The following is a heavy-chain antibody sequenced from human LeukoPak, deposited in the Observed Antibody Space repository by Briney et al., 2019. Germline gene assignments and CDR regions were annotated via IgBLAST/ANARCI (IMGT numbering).Heavy chain of an antibody. J-gene: IGHJ4*02. CDR1: GFTFSSYS. Sequence: QSGGSLRLSCAASGFTFSSYSMIWVRQAPGKGLEWVSYISSSSSTIYYADSVKGRFTISRDNAKNSLYLQMHCLRAVDTAVYYRAGTSITWGGVIVRSFFDYWSQGTLVTVPA. D-gene: IGHD3-16*02. CDR3: AGTSITWGGVIVRSFFDY. CDR2: ISSSSSTI. V-gene: IGHV3-48*01.